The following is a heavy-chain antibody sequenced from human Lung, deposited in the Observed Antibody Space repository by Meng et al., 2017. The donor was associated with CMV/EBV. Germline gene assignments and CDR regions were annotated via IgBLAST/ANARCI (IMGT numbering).Heavy chain of an antibody. V-gene: IGHV3-53*01. CDR1: GFTVSSNS. J-gene: IGHJ6*02. D-gene: IGHD5-18*01. CDR3: ARVLTAHHYYDMDV. CDR2: IYSGGGT. Sequence: GGSXRLXCAASGFTVSSNSMNWVRQAPGKGLEWVSLIYSGGGTYYADSVKGRFTISRDNFKNTLYLQMNSLRAEDTAVYYCARVLTAHHYYDMDVWGQGTTVTVSS.